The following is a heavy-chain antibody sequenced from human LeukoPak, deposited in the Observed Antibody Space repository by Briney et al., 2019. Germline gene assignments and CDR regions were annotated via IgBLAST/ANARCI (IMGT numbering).Heavy chain of an antibody. V-gene: IGHV3-66*02. Sequence: GGSLRLSCAASGFTVSSDYMSWVRQAPGKGLEWASVIYSGGSTYYADSVKGRFTISRDNSKNTLYLQMNSLRAEDTAVYYCARVGGSGGPSEEYYFDYWGQGTLVTVSS. J-gene: IGHJ4*02. CDR3: ARVGGSGGPSEEYYFDY. CDR1: GFTVSSDY. D-gene: IGHD3-16*01. CDR2: IYSGGST.